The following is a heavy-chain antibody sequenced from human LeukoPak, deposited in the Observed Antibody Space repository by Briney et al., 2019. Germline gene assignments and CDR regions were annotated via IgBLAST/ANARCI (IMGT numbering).Heavy chain of an antibody. V-gene: IGHV4-39*01. CDR1: GGSFSGYY. D-gene: IGHD3-10*01. J-gene: IGHJ4*02. CDR2: IYFSGGT. CDR3: ARQTGSGLFSLP. Sequence: SETLSLTCAVYGGSFSGYYWGWIRQPPGKGLEWIGSIYFSGGTYYNASLKSRVTISVDTSKNQFSLKLSSVTAADTAVYYCARQTGSGLFSLPGGQGTLVTVSS.